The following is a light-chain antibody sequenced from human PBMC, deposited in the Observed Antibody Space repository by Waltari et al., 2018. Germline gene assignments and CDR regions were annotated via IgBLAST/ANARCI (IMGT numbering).Light chain of an antibody. Sequence: QSALTQPASVSGSPGQSITISCTGTSSDVGGYNYVSWYQQHPGKAPTLMIYDVSKRPSGVSNRFSGSKSGNTASLTISGLQAEDEAEYYCCSYAGSSLFGGGTKLTVL. V-gene: IGLV2-23*02. CDR2: DVS. CDR3: CSYAGSSL. J-gene: IGLJ2*01. CDR1: SSDVGGYNY.